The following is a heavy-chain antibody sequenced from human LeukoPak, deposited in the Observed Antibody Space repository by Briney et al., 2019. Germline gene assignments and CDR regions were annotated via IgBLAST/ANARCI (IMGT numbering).Heavy chain of an antibody. CDR3: ARECGVVPAAPNWFDP. CDR2: INHSGST. Sequence: SETLSLTCAVYGGSFSGYYWSWIRQPPGKGLEWIGEINHSGSTNYNLSLKSRVTISVDTSKNQFSLKLSSVTAADTAVYYCARECGVVPAAPNWFDPWGQGTLVTVSS. J-gene: IGHJ5*02. D-gene: IGHD2-2*01. V-gene: IGHV4-34*01. CDR1: GGSFSGYY.